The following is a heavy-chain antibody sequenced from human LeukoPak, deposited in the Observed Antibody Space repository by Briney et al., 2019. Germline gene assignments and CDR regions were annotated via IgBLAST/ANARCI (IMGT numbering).Heavy chain of an antibody. D-gene: IGHD3-16*01. V-gene: IGHV3-21*01. CDR2: ISSSSSYI. J-gene: IGHJ6*03. CDR1: GFTFSSYS. CDR3: ARDQGDTLYYYYYMDV. Sequence: GGSLRLSCAASGFTFSSYSMNWVRQAPGKGLEWVSSISSSSSYIYYADSVKGRFTISRDNAKNSLYLQMNSLRAEDTAVYYCARDQGDTLYYYYYMDVWGKGTTVTVSS.